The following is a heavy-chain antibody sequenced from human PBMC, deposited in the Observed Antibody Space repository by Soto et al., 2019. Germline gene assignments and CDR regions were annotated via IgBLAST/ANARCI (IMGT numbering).Heavy chain of an antibody. CDR2: ISYDGGNK. CDR3: ARDKYYYDNSGPFDY. CDR1: GFTFSTYA. D-gene: IGHD3-22*01. J-gene: IGHJ4*02. Sequence: QVQLVESGGGVVQPGRSLRLSCAASGFTFSTYAMHWVRQAPGKGLEWVALISYDGGNKYYADSVKGRFTISRDNSKNTLDLQMNSLRAEDTAVYYCARDKYYYDNSGPFDYWGQGILVTVSS. V-gene: IGHV3-30-3*01.